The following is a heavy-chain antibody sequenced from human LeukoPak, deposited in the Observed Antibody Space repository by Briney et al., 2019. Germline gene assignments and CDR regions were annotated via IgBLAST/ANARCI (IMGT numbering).Heavy chain of an antibody. CDR1: GFTFDHYA. V-gene: IGHV3-9*01. Sequence: GGSLRLSCAASGFTFDHYAMHWVRQAPGKGLEWVSGISWNSGSIGYADSVKGRFTISRDNAKNSLYLQMNSLRAEDTAVYYCARDRWLVNTPGFDYWGQGTLVTVSS. D-gene: IGHD6-19*01. CDR2: ISWNSGSI. CDR3: ARDRWLVNTPGFDY. J-gene: IGHJ4*02.